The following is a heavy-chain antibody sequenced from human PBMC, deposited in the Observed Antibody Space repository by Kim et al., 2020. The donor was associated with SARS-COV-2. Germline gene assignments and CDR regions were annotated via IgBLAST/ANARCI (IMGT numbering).Heavy chain of an antibody. D-gene: IGHD7-27*01. CDR3: ARVNNPPWGYYGMDV. CDR1: GYTFTGYY. Sequence: ASVKVSCKASGYTFTGYYMHWVRQAPGQGLEWMGWINPNSGGTNYAQKFQGRVTMTRDTSISTAYMELSRLRSDDTAVYYCARVNNPPWGYYGMDVWGQGTTVTVSS. V-gene: IGHV1-2*02. CDR2: INPNSGGT. J-gene: IGHJ6*02.